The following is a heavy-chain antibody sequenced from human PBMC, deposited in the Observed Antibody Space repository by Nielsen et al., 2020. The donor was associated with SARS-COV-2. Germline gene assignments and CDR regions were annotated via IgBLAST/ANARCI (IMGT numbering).Heavy chain of an antibody. CDR3: ATAPPFTVTTGWFDP. Sequence: ASVKVSCKASGGTFSSYAISWVRQAPGQGLEWMGIINPSGGSTSYAQKFQGRVTMTEDTSTDTAYMELCSLRSEDTAVYYCATAPPFTVTTGWFDPWGQGTLVTVSS. V-gene: IGHV1-46*01. CDR1: GGTFSSYA. J-gene: IGHJ5*02. CDR2: INPSGGST. D-gene: IGHD4-17*01.